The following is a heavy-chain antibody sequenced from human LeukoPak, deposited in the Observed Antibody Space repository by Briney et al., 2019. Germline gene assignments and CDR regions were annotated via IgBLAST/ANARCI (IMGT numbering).Heavy chain of an antibody. J-gene: IGHJ4*02. D-gene: IGHD7-27*01. V-gene: IGHV3-74*01. CDR1: GFTFSSHW. CDR2: INGDGSSI. Sequence: GGSLRLSCAASGFTFSSHWMYWVRQAPGKGLVWVSRINGDGSSIAYADSVKGRFAISRDNTKNTLYLQMNSLRAEDTAVYYCARDLNWGASDFWGQGTLVTVSS. CDR3: ARDLNWGASDF.